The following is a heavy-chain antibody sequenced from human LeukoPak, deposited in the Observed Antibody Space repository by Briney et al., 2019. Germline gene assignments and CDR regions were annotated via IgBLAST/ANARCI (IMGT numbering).Heavy chain of an antibody. CDR3: AREGGYYYRGVDY. CDR1: GFTVSSNY. D-gene: IGHD5-12*01. V-gene: IGHV3-53*01. Sequence: GGSLRLSCAASGFTVSSNYMSWVRQAPGKGLEWVSVIYSGGSTYYADSVKGRFTISTDTSKNTLYLQMNSLRAEDTAVYYCAREGGYYYRGVDYWGQGTLVTVSS. J-gene: IGHJ4*02. CDR2: IYSGGST.